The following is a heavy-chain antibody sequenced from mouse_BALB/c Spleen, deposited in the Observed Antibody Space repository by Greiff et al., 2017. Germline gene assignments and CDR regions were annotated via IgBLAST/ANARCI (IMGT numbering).Heavy chain of an antibody. CDR1: GFNIKDTY. Sequence: VQLQQSGAELVKPGASVKLSCTASGFNIKDTYMHWVKQRPEQGLEWIGRIDPANGNTKYDPKFQGKATITADTSSNTAYLQLSSLTSEDTAVYYYARWGGRNYAMDYWGQGTSVTVSS. J-gene: IGHJ4*01. CDR3: ARWGGRNYAMDY. CDR2: IDPANGNT. V-gene: IGHV14-3*02. D-gene: IGHD3-3*01.